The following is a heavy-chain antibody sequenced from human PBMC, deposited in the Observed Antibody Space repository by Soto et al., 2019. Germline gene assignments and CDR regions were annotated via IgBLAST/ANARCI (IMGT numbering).Heavy chain of an antibody. J-gene: IGHJ6*02. D-gene: IGHD4-17*01. Sequence: QVQLVQSGAEVKKPGSSVKVSCKASGGTFSSYAISWVRQAPGQGLEWMGGIIPIFGTANYAQKFQGRVTITADKSTSTAYMELSSLRSEDTAVYYCARGTGDYGDYRYYYYGMGVWGQGTTVTVSS. CDR2: IIPIFGTA. CDR1: GGTFSSYA. CDR3: ARGTGDYGDYRYYYYGMGV. V-gene: IGHV1-69*06.